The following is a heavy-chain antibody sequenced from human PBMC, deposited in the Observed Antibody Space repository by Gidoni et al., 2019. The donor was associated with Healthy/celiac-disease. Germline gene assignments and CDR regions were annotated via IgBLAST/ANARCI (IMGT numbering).Heavy chain of an antibody. CDR3: ASSVGATDDYFQH. J-gene: IGHJ1*01. CDR1: GCAFPSDG. V-gene: IGHV1-18*01. CDR2: ISAYNGNT. D-gene: IGHD1-26*01. Sequence: QVQLVQSDVEVKRPGASVTVYCQAAGCAFPSDGISWVRQAPGQGLEWMGWISAYNGNTNYAQKLQGRVTMTTDTSTSTAYMELRSLRSDDTAVYYCASSVGATDDYFQHWGQGTLVTVSS.